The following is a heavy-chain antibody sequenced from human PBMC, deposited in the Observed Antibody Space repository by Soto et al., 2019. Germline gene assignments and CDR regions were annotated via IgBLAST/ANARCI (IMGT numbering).Heavy chain of an antibody. V-gene: IGHV3-23*01. CDR2: ISASGGST. J-gene: IGHJ4*02. D-gene: IGHD6-19*01. Sequence: GGSLRLSCAASGFTFSSYAMSWVRQAPGKGLEWVSGISASGGSTKFADSAKGRFTISRDNSKNTLYVQMNSLRAEDMAVYYCAKSSSGWYQFDYWGQGTLVTVSS. CDR3: AKSSSGWYQFDY. CDR1: GFTFSSYA.